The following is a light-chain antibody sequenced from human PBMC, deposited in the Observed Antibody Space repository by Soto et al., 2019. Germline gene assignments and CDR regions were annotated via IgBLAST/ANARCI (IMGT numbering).Light chain of an antibody. CDR3: QQRSKWPLT. CDR1: QSVTSN. V-gene: IGKV3-11*01. J-gene: IGKJ4*01. Sequence: IVLTQSSATLSLSPAERATLSCRASQSVTSNALAWYQQKPGQAPRLLIYGVSSRATGIPDRFSGSGSGTDFTLTISSLEPEDFAVYYCQQRSKWPLTFGGGTMVDIK. CDR2: GVS.